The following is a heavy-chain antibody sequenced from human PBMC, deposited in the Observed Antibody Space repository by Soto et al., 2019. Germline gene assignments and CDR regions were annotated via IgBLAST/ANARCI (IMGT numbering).Heavy chain of an antibody. J-gene: IGHJ6*03. V-gene: IGHV4-59*01. Sequence: SETLSLTCTVSGGSISSYYWSWIRQPPGKGLEWIGYIYYSGSTNYNPSLKSRVTISVDTSKNQFSLKLRSVTAADTAVYYCARSGGYEDYYYYMDVWGKGTTVTVSS. D-gene: IGHD5-12*01. CDR2: IYYSGST. CDR1: GGSISSYY. CDR3: ARSGGYEDYYYYMDV.